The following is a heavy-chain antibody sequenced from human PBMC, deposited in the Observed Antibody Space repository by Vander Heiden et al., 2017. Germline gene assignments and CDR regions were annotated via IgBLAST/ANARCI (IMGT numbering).Heavy chain of an antibody. V-gene: IGHV1-46*01. Sequence: QVQLVQSGAEVKKPGASVKVSCKACGYTFTRYYMHWVRQAAGKGLEWMGIINPRGGSTSYAQKFQGRVTMTRDKSTSTVYMERSSLRSEDTAVYYCAREGYSGSPPFDYWGQGTLVTVSS. J-gene: IGHJ4*02. CDR2: INPRGGST. D-gene: IGHD6-13*01. CDR1: GYTFTRYY. CDR3: AREGYSGSPPFDY.